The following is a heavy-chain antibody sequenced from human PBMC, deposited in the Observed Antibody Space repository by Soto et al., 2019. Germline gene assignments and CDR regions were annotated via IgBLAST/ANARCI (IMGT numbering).Heavy chain of an antibody. Sequence: QVQLVQSGAEVKKPGSSVKVSCKASGGTFSSYAISWVRQAPGQGLEWMGGIIPIFGTANYAQKFQGRVTSSADESTSTAYMELSSLRSEDTAVYYCARDRDKDYGDYPFWFDPWGQGTLVTVSS. V-gene: IGHV1-69*12. D-gene: IGHD4-17*01. CDR1: GGTFSSYA. J-gene: IGHJ5*02. CDR3: ARDRDKDYGDYPFWFDP. CDR2: IIPIFGTA.